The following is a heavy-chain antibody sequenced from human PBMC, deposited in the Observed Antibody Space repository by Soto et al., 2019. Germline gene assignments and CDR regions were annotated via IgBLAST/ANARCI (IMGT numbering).Heavy chain of an antibody. CDR1: GGSLSSYS. Sequence: SETLSLTCTVSGGSLSSYSWTWIRQPPGKGLEWIGYIYSNGNTNYNPSLKSRVTISVDTSKNQFSLKLSSVTAADTAVYCCARSIRGYSYAYGVNWFDPWGQGTLVTVSS. D-gene: IGHD5-18*01. CDR3: ARSIRGYSYAYGVNWFDP. V-gene: IGHV4-59*01. J-gene: IGHJ5*02. CDR2: IYSNGNT.